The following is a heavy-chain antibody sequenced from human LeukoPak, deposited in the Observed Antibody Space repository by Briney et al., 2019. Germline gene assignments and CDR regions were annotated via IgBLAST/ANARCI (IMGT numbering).Heavy chain of an antibody. CDR3: ARDLGYGYGSTDAFDI. D-gene: IGHD5-18*01. CDR1: GYSISSGYY. J-gene: IGHJ3*02. CDR2: IYHSGST. Sequence: PSETLSLTCTVSGYSISSGYYWGWTRQPPGKGLEWIGSIYHSGSTYYNPSLKSRVTISVDTSKNQFSLKLSSVTAADTAVYYCARDLGYGYGSTDAFDIWGQGTMVTVSS. V-gene: IGHV4-38-2*02.